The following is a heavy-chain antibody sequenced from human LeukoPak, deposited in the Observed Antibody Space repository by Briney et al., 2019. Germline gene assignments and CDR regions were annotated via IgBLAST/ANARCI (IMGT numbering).Heavy chain of an antibody. CDR2: ISYDGSNK. D-gene: IGHD4-11*01. V-gene: IGHV3-30*04. CDR1: GFTFSSYA. Sequence: GGSLRLSCAASGFTFSSYAMHWVRQAPGKGLEWVAVISYDGSNKYYADSVKGRFTISRDNSKNTLYLQMNSLRAEDTAVYYCAKDPTVTTGFYYYYMDVWGKGTTVTVSS. CDR3: AKDPTVTTGFYYYYMDV. J-gene: IGHJ6*03.